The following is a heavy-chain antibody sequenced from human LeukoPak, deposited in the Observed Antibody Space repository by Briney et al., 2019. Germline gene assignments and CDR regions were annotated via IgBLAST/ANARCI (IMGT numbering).Heavy chain of an antibody. CDR1: GGSVSSGSYY. D-gene: IGHD1-26*01. V-gene: IGHV4-39*07. CDR2: IYYSGST. Sequence: SETLSLTCTVSGGSVSSGSYYWGWIRQPPGKGLEWIGNIYYSGSTYYNPSLKSRVTISVETSKNQFSLKLSSVTAADTAVYYCARDPSSGSYSDAFDIWGQGTMVTVSS. J-gene: IGHJ3*02. CDR3: ARDPSSGSYSDAFDI.